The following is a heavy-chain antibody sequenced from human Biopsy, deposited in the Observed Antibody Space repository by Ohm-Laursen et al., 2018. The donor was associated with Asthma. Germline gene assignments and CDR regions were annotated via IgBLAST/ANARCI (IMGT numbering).Heavy chain of an antibody. Sequence: SDTLSLTCPVSGGSMTPTSHYWDWIRQAPGKGLEWIGYISYGGKTSYNPSLKNRVTISRDTSKNQFSLRLTSVTAADTAVYFCARRITIFGVVQKDHGMDAWAKGPRSSSP. D-gene: IGHD3-3*01. V-gene: IGHV4-39*01. CDR1: GGSMTPTSHY. J-gene: IGHJ6*02. CDR3: ARRITIFGVVQKDHGMDA. CDR2: ISYGGKT.